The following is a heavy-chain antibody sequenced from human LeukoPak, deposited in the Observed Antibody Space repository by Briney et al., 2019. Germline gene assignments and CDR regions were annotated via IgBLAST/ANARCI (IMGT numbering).Heavy chain of an antibody. Sequence: GGSLRLSCAASGFSTYGMHWVRQAPGKGLEWVAFIPYDGSNEYYADSVKGRFTISRDNSKNTLYLQMNSLRAEDTAVYHCAKDRYQQQLVGYYFDYWGQGTLVTVSS. D-gene: IGHD6-13*01. J-gene: IGHJ4*02. CDR1: GFSTYG. CDR3: AKDRYQQQLVGYYFDY. CDR2: IPYDGSNE. V-gene: IGHV3-30*02.